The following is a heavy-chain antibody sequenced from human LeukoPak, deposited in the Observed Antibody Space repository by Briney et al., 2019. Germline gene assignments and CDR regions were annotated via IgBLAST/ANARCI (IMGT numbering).Heavy chain of an antibody. V-gene: IGHV4-39*07. CDR2: VYYSGST. D-gene: IGHD3-22*01. CDR1: GGSISSSSYS. J-gene: IGHJ4*02. CDR3: ASLYDSSGYYYPYFDY. Sequence: PSETLSLTCTVSGGSISSSSYSWGWIRQPPGKGLEWIGSVYYSGSTYYNPSLKSRVTISVDTSKNQFSLKLSSVTAADTAVYYCASLYDSSGYYYPYFDYWGQGTLVTVSS.